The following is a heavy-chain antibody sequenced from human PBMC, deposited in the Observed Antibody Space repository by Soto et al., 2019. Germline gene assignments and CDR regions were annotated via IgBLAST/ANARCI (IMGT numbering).Heavy chain of an antibody. Sequence: ASVKVSFKASGGTFSSYTISWVRQAPGQGLEWMGRIIPILGIANYAQKFQGRVTITVDKSTSTAYMELSSLRSEDTAVYCRARDPAISEDYYYMDVWGNGTTITVSS. CDR1: GGTFSSYT. CDR3: ARDPAISEDYYYMDV. J-gene: IGHJ6*03. V-gene: IGHV1-69*04. CDR2: IIPILGIA. D-gene: IGHD3-3*01.